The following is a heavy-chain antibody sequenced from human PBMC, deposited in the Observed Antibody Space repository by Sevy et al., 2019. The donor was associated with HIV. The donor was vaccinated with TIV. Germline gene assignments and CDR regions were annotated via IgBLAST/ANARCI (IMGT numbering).Heavy chain of an antibody. J-gene: IGHJ3*02. CDR1: GFTFRSYG. V-gene: IGHV3-30*02. D-gene: IGHD3-10*01. Sequence: GGSLRLSCAASGFTFRSYGMHWVRQAPGKGLEWVAFIRYDGSTKYYADSVKCRFTISRDNSKSTLYLQMNSLRGDDTSLYYCAKGLGMVQGALLSDDIWGQGTMVTVSS. CDR2: IRYDGSTK. CDR3: AKGLGMVQGALLSDDI.